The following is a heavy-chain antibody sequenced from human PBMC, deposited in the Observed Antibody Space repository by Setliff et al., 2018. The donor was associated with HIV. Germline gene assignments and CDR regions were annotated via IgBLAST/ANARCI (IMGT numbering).Heavy chain of an antibody. CDR3: ATEFGPVLDWFDP. J-gene: IGHJ5*02. D-gene: IGHD3-10*01. CDR2: IYHSGST. Sequence: SETLSLTCAVSGYSISSGYYWGWIRQPPGKGLEWIGSIYHSGSTYYNPSLKSRVTISVDTSKNQFSLKLSSVTAADTAVYYCATEFGPVLDWFDPWGQGTLVTVSS. CDR1: GYSISSGYY. V-gene: IGHV4-38-2*01.